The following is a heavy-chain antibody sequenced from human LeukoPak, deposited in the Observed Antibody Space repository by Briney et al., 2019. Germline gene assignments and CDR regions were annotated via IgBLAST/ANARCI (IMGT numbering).Heavy chain of an antibody. V-gene: IGHV3-23*01. CDR3: VKDRPTGYTCSSLGVDY. J-gene: IGHJ4*02. Sequence: GGSLRLSCAASGFTFSTYAMSWVRQAPGKGLEWVSVISGSGDNTFYADSVKGRFTISRDNSKNTLYLQMSSLRAEDTALYYCVKDRPTGYTCSSLGVDYWGQGTLVAVSS. D-gene: IGHD6-6*01. CDR2: ISGSGDNT. CDR1: GFTFSTYA.